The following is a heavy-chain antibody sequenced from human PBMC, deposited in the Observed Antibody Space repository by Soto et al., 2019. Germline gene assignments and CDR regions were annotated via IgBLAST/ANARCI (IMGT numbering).Heavy chain of an antibody. Sequence: SVKVSCKASGGTFSSYAISWVRQAPGQGLEWMGGIIPIFGTANYAQKFQGRVTITADESTSTAYMELSSLRSEDTAVYYCARGSGSYYNGDGWFDPWGQGTLVTVSS. D-gene: IGHD3-10*01. J-gene: IGHJ5*02. CDR3: ARGSGSYYNGDGWFDP. CDR2: IIPIFGTA. CDR1: GGTFSSYA. V-gene: IGHV1-69*13.